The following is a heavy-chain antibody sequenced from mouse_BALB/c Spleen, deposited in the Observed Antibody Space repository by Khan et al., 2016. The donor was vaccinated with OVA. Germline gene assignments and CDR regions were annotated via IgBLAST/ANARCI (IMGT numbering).Heavy chain of an antibody. D-gene: IGHD1-1*01. CDR1: GYSITSNYA. CDR3: ARKNYYGYALDY. Sequence: EVQLQESGPGLVKPSQSLSLTCTVTGYSITSNYAWNWIRQFPGNKLEWMGYISYSGSTSYNPSLKSRISITRDTYKNQFFLQLNSVTTEDTATYYCARKNYYGYALDYWGQGTSVTVSS. CDR2: ISYSGST. V-gene: IGHV3-2*02. J-gene: IGHJ4*01.